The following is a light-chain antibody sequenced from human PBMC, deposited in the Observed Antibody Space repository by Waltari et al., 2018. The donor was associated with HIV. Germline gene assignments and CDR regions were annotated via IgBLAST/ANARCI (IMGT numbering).Light chain of an antibody. J-gene: IGKJ2*01. Sequence: DIQMTQSPSSLSASVGDRVTITCRASQSIRSYLNWYQQKPGKAPKVVISAASSLQSGVSSRFSGSGSTTDFSLTINSLQPEDFATYYCQQSYSAPYTFGQGTKLEIK. CDR2: AAS. CDR3: QQSYSAPYT. V-gene: IGKV1-39*01. CDR1: QSIRSY.